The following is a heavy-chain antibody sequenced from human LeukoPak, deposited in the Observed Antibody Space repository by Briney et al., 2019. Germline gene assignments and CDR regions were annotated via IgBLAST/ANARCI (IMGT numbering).Heavy chain of an antibody. Sequence: GGSLRLSCAASGFTFSTYSMTWVRQAPGRGLEWVSYISSGSSSIYYADSVKGRFTISRDNAKSSLYLQMNSLRAEDTAVYYCAVPYSGSIDWGQGTLVTVSS. D-gene: IGHD1-26*01. CDR1: GFTFSTYS. V-gene: IGHV3-48*01. CDR3: AVPYSGSID. J-gene: IGHJ4*02. CDR2: ISSGSSSI.